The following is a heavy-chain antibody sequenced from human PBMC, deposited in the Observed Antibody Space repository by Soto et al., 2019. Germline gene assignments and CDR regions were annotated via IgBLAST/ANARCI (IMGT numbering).Heavy chain of an antibody. CDR1: GGSISSYY. Sequence: SETLSLTCTVSGGSISSYYWSWIRQPPGKGLEWIGYIYYSGSTNYNPSLKSRVTISVDTSMNQFSLELSSVTAADTAVYYCARGSTTEKVDSWGQGILVTVSS. CDR2: IYYSGST. CDR3: ARGSTTEKVDS. J-gene: IGHJ4*02. V-gene: IGHV4-59*01.